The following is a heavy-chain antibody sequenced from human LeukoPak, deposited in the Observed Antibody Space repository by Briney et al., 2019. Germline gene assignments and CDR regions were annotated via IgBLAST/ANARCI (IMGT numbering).Heavy chain of an antibody. CDR2: IFHTGSS. CDR3: ARELWFVNAPGSWLDP. Sequence: SETLSLTCTVSGDSISSGDYSWSWIRQPSGKALEWIGYIFHTGSSCYNPSLRSRVTISVDRSRNEFSLRLTSVTAADTAVYYCARELWFVNAPGSWLDPWGQGILVTVSS. CDR1: GDSISSGDYS. D-gene: IGHD3-10*01. V-gene: IGHV4-30-2*01. J-gene: IGHJ5*02.